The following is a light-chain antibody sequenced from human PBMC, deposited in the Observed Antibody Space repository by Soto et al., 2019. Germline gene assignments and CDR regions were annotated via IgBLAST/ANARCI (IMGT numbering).Light chain of an antibody. CDR2: GAS. V-gene: IGKV3-20*01. J-gene: IGKJ1*01. CDR1: QSITNNY. Sequence: EIVLTQSPGTLSLSPGEGATLSCRASQSITNNYLAWYQQKPGQAPRLLIYGASNRATGIPDRFSGSGSGTDFSLTISRLEPEDFEVYPCQQYGSSPSWTFGQGTKVDIK. CDR3: QQYGSSPSWT.